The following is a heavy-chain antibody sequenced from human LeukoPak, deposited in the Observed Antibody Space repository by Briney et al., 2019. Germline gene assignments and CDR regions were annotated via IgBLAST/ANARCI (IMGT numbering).Heavy chain of an antibody. CDR1: GFTVSSNY. CDR2: IYSGGTT. V-gene: IGHV3-66*01. D-gene: IGHD6-19*01. Sequence: PGGSLRLSCAASGFTVSSNYMSWVRQAPGKGLEWVSVIYSGGTTYYADSVKGRFTFSRDNSKNTLYLQMNSLGAEDTAVYYCARDPGLKRAVAGTGGYDWGQGTLVTVSS. J-gene: IGHJ4*02. CDR3: ARDPGLKRAVAGTGGYD.